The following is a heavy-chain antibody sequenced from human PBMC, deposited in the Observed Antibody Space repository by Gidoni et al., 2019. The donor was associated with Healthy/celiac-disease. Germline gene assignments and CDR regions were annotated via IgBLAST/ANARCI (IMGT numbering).Heavy chain of an antibody. CDR2: ISSSSSYI. Sequence: EVQLVESGGGLVKPGGSLRLSCAASGFTFRSYSMNCVRQATGKGLEWVSSISSSSSYIYYADSVKGRFTISRDNAKNSLYLQMNSLRAEDTAVYYCARAALPAAIEEAFDIWGQGTMVTVSS. CDR3: ARAALPAAIEEAFDI. J-gene: IGHJ3*02. D-gene: IGHD2-2*02. CDR1: GFTFRSYS. V-gene: IGHV3-21*01.